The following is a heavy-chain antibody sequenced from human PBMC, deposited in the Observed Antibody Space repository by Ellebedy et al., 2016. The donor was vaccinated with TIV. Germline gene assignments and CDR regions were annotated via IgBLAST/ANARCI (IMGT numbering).Heavy chain of an antibody. CDR1: GGSIRSYY. D-gene: IGHD6-19*01. J-gene: IGHJ4*02. V-gene: IGHV4-59*01. Sequence: MPSETLSLTCTVSGGSIRSYYWSWIRQPPGKGLEWIGYIHDSGSTNYNPSLRSRVSISLDMSKNQFDLTLGSVTAADSAMYYCARGSRTSGWPPASDSWGQGTLVIASS. CDR3: ARGSRTSGWPPASDS. CDR2: IHDSGST.